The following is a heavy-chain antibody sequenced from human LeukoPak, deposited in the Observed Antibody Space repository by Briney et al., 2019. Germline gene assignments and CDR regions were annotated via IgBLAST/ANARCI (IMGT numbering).Heavy chain of an antibody. CDR3: ARGRLNSHAFDI. CDR1: GFTFSSYS. Sequence: PGGSLRLSCAASGFTFSSYSMNWVRQAPGKGLEWVSSISSSSSYIYYADSVKGRFTISRDNAKNSLYLQMNSLRAEDTAVYYCARGRLNSHAFDIWGQGTMVTVSS. CDR2: ISSSSSYI. D-gene: IGHD4-11*01. V-gene: IGHV3-21*01. J-gene: IGHJ3*02.